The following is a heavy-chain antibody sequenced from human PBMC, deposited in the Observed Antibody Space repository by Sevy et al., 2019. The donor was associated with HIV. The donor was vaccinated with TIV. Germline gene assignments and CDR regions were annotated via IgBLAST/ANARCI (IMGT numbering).Heavy chain of an antibody. CDR2: VSHSGSA. J-gene: IGHJ4*01. D-gene: IGHD6-6*01. CDR1: GDSIRMGYY. Sequence: SETLSLTCVVSGDSIRMGYYWAWIRQPPGKGPEWVGTVSHSGSAYYNPSLKSRLTISVDTSKNQFSLNLTSVTAADRAVYYCARRSAGSYFDSWGLGALVTVSS. CDR3: ARRSAGSYFDS. V-gene: IGHV4-38-2*01.